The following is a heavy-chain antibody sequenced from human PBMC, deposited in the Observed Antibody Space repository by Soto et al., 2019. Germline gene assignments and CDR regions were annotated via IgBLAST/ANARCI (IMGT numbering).Heavy chain of an antibody. CDR1: GDSVSRSSYS. J-gene: IGHJ5*02. V-gene: IGHV4-39*01. CDR3: ASLPMFYYDSSGALFDP. D-gene: IGHD3-22*01. Sequence: PSETLSLTCTVPGDSVSRSSYSWGWIRQPPGKGLEWIGSIYYGGSTYNNPSLKSRVTISVDASKNQFSLKLSSVTAADTAVYYCASLPMFYYDSSGALFDPWGQGTLVTVSS. CDR2: IYYGGST.